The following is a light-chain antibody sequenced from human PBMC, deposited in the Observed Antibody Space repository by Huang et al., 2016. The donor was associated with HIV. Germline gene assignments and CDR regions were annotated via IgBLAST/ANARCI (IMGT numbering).Light chain of an antibody. V-gene: IGKV3-11*01. Sequence: EIVLTQSPATLSLSPGERATLSCRASQTVSSYLAWYQQKPGQATRLLIYDASNRATGIPARFSGSGFGTDFTLTISSLEPEDFAVYYCQLRSTWPGDTFGGGTKVEIK. CDR3: QLRSTWPGDT. CDR2: DAS. J-gene: IGKJ4*01. CDR1: QTVSSY.